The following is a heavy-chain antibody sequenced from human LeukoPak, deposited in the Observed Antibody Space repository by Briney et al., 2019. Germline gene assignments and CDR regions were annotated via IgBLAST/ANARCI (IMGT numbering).Heavy chain of an antibody. CDR2: ISSSSSYI. Sequence: GRSLRLSCAASGFTFSSYSMNWVRQAPGKGLEWVSSISSSSSYIYYADSVKGRFTISRDNAKNSLYLQMNSLRAEDTAVYYCARNTPPVSPFIDYWGQGTLVTVSS. CDR3: ARNTPPVSPFIDY. J-gene: IGHJ4*02. CDR1: GFTFSSYS. D-gene: IGHD4-17*01. V-gene: IGHV3-21*01.